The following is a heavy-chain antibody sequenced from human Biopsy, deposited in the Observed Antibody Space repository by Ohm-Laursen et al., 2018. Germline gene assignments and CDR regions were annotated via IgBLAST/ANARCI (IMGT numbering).Heavy chain of an antibody. J-gene: IGHJ4*02. Sequence: TLSLTCTFSGFSLNTGGVGVGWIRQPPGKALQWLALVYWDDDKRYSPTLKNRLTITKDTSQNQVVLTMTNMEPVDTGTYYCAHSAGSDGFNVDFDYWGQGTLVTVPS. D-gene: IGHD5-24*01. CDR3: AHSAGSDGFNVDFDY. CDR2: VYWDDDK. V-gene: IGHV2-5*02. CDR1: GFSLNTGGVG.